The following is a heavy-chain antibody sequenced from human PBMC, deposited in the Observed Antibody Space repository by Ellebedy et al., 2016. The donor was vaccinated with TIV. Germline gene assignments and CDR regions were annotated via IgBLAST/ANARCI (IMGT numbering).Heavy chain of an antibody. CDR2: IKQDGSEK. CDR3: ARARGLLYEKWGGAGYGMDV. V-gene: IGHV3-7*03. CDR1: GFTFSSYW. Sequence: GESLKISCAGSGFTFSSYWMSWVRQAPGKGLEWVANIKQDGSEKYYVDSVKGRFNISRDNAKNSLYLQMNSLRAEDTAVYYCARARGLLYEKWGGAGYGMDVWGQGTTVSVSS. D-gene: IGHD1-26*01. J-gene: IGHJ6*02.